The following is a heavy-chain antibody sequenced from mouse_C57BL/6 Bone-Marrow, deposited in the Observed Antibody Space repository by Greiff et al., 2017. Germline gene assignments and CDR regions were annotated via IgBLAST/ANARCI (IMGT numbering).Heavy chain of an antibody. CDR2: SRNKANDYTT. Sequence: EVHLVESGGGLVQSGRSLRLSCATSGFTFSDFYMEWVRQAPGKGLEWIAASRNKANDYTTEYSASVKGRFIVSRDTSQSILYLQMNALRAEDTAIYYCARGITTAYWYFDVWGTGTTVTVSS. CDR3: ARGITTAYWYFDV. J-gene: IGHJ1*03. CDR1: GFTFSDFY. V-gene: IGHV7-1*01. D-gene: IGHD1-1*01.